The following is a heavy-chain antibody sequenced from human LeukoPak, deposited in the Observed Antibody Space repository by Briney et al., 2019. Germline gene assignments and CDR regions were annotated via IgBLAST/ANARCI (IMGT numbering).Heavy chain of an antibody. V-gene: IGHV3-53*01. J-gene: IGHJ4*02. D-gene: IGHD4/OR15-4a*01. CDR2: IYSDNT. Sequence: GGSLRLSCAASGFTFSNYAMSWVRQAPGKGLEWVSFIYSDNTHYSDSVKGRFTISRDNSKDTLYLQMNSLRAEDTAVYYCARRAGAYSHPHDYWGQGTLVTVSS. CDR1: GFTFSNYA. CDR3: ARRAGAYSHPHDY.